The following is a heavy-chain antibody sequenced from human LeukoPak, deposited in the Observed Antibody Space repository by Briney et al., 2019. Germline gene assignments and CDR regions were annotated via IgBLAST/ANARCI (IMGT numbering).Heavy chain of an antibody. D-gene: IGHD6-13*01. J-gene: IGHJ4*02. CDR3: ASWSSGWFYYFDY. V-gene: IGHV3-23*01. CDR2: ISGSGGST. Sequence: GGSLRLSCAASGFTFSSYAMSWVRQAPGKGLEWVSAISGSGGSTYYADSVKGRFTISRDNSKNTLYLQMNSLRAEDTAVYYCASWSSGWFYYFDYWGQGTLVTVSS. CDR1: GFTFSSYA.